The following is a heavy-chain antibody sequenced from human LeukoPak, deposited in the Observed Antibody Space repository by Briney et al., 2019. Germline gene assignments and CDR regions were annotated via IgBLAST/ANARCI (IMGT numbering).Heavy chain of an antibody. V-gene: IGHV3-48*04. D-gene: IGHD6-19*01. CDR3: AKPAISSRGWYYDY. Sequence: GGSLRLSCAASGFTFSSYAMNWVRQAPGKGLEWVSYITSSGSTIYYADSVKGRFTISRDNAKNSLYLQMNSLRAEDTAVYYCAKPAISSRGWYYDYWGQGTLVTVSS. CDR2: ITSSGSTI. CDR1: GFTFSSYA. J-gene: IGHJ4*02.